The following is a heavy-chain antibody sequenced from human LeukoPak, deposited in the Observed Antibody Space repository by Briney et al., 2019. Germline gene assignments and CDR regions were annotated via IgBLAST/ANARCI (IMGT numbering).Heavy chain of an antibody. D-gene: IGHD3-22*01. Sequence: PSETLSLTCTVSGGSISRSYWSWMRQPAGKGPEWIGRIYGSGTITYNPSLESRVTMSVDTSKNQFSLKLSSVTAADTAVYYCAGRYYDSSGYNDAFDIWGQGTMVTVSS. CDR1: GGSISRSY. CDR3: AGRYYDSSGYNDAFDI. CDR2: IYGSGTI. V-gene: IGHV4-4*07. J-gene: IGHJ3*02.